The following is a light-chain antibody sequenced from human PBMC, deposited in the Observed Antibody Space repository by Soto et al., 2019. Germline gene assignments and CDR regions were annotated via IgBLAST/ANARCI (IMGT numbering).Light chain of an antibody. V-gene: IGKV1-5*01. CDR3: KQYHSYS. J-gene: IGKJ1*01. CDR2: HAS. CDR1: QSISNW. Sequence: DIQMTQSPSTLSASVGDRVTITCRASQSISNWLAWYQQKPGKAPTVLIYHASHLQSGVPSTFSGSGSGSELTLTISSLQPDDFATYYCKQYHSYSFGQGTKV.